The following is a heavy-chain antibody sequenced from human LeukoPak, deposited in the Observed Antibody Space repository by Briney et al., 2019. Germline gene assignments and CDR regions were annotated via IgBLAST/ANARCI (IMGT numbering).Heavy chain of an antibody. Sequence: SETLSLTCTVSGGSISSYYWSWTRQPPGKGLEWIGYIYYSGSTNYNPSLKSRVTISVDTSKNQFSLKLSSVTAADTAVYYCASGSYDSSDRPFWGQGTLVTVSS. CDR1: GGSISSYY. D-gene: IGHD3-22*01. CDR3: ASGSYDSSDRPF. CDR2: IYYSGST. V-gene: IGHV4-59*01. J-gene: IGHJ4*02.